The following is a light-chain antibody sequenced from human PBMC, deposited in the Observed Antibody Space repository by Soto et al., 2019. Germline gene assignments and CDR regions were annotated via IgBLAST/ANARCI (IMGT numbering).Light chain of an antibody. V-gene: IGKV3-20*01. CDR1: QSVSSSTY. Sequence: EIVLTQSPGTLSLSPGARATLSCRASQSVSSSTYLAWYQQKPGQAPRLLIYGASSRATGIPDRFSGSGSGTDFTLTISRLEPEYFAMYYCQHYGTFGQGTKVEIK. J-gene: IGKJ1*01. CDR3: QHYGT. CDR2: GAS.